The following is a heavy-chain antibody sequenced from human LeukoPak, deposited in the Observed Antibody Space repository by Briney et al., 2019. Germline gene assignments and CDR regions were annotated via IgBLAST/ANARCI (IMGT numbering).Heavy chain of an antibody. V-gene: IGHV3-11*01. CDR2: ISLSGGTI. CDR3: ARDFPTVTSWYYFDY. CDR1: GFSTDDYY. J-gene: IGHJ4*02. Sequence: PGGSLRLSCAASGFSTDDYYMSWIRQAPGKGLEWVSHISLSGGTIHYADSVKGRFTVSRDNAKNSLYLQMNSLRADDTAVYYCARDFPTVTSWYYFDYWAREPWSSSPQ. D-gene: IGHD2-2*01.